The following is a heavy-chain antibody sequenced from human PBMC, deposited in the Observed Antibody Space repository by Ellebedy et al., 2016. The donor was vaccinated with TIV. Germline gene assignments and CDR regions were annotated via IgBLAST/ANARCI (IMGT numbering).Heavy chain of an antibody. Sequence: GESLKISCAASGFTFSSFAMHWVRQAPGKGLEWLSVIGGGGDITYHADSVKGRFTITRDNSKNTLYLQMDRGTAEDTAVYYCAKGTSSGFNYDRVGCEYWGQGTLVTVSS. CDR3: AKGTSSGFNYDRVGCEY. D-gene: IGHD3-22*01. J-gene: IGHJ4*02. CDR2: IGGGGDIT. V-gene: IGHV3-23*01. CDR1: GFTFSSFA.